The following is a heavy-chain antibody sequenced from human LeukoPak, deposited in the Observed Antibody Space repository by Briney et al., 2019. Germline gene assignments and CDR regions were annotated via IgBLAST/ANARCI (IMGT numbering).Heavy chain of an antibody. J-gene: IGHJ4*02. CDR2: IYYSGST. D-gene: IGHD3-3*01. CDR3: ARIRGRNYDFWSGYLDY. CDR1: GGSISSYY. V-gene: IGHV4-59*01. Sequence: PSETLSLTCTVSGGSISSYYWSWIRQPPGKGLEWIGYIYYSGSTNYNPSLKSRVTISVDTSKNQFPLKLSSVTAADTAVYYCARIRGRNYDFWSGYLDYWGQGTLVTVSS.